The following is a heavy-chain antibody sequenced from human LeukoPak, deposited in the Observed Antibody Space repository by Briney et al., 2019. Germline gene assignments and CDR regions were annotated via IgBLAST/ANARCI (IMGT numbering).Heavy chain of an antibody. CDR2: IYYSGST. D-gene: IGHD3-10*01. CDR3: AREAYGSGSYPY. CDR1: GGSISSYY. V-gene: IGHV4-59*01. J-gene: IGHJ4*02. Sequence: PSETLSPTCTVSGGSISSYYWSWIRQPPGKGLEWIGYIYYSGSTNYNPSLKSRVTISVDTSKNQFSLKLSSVTAADTAVYYCAREAYGSGSYPYWGQGTLVTVSS.